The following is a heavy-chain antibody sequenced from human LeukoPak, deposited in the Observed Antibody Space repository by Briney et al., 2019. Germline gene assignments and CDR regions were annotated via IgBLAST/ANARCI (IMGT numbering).Heavy chain of an antibody. CDR3: ARDYYDSSGYYLGFDY. D-gene: IGHD3-22*01. CDR2: ISGSGGST. CDR1: GFTFSSYA. J-gene: IGHJ4*02. Sequence: GGSLRLSCAASGFTFSSYAMSWVRQAPGKGLEWVSGISGSGGSTYYADSVKGRFTISRDNSKNTLYLQMNSLRAEDTAVYYCARDYYDSSGYYLGFDYWGQGTLVTVSS. V-gene: IGHV3-23*01.